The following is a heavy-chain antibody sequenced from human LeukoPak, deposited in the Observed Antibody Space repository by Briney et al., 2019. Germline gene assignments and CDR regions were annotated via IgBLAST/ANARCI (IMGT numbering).Heavy chain of an antibody. CDR2: INHSGGT. Sequence: PSETLSLTCAVYGGSFSGYYWSWIRQPPGKGLEWIGEINHSGGTNYNPSLKSRVTISVDTSKNQFSLKLSSVTAADTAVYYCARGLRITIFGVAYFDYWGQGTLVTVSS. CDR1: GGSFSGYY. V-gene: IGHV4-34*01. D-gene: IGHD3-3*01. J-gene: IGHJ4*02. CDR3: ARGLRITIFGVAYFDY.